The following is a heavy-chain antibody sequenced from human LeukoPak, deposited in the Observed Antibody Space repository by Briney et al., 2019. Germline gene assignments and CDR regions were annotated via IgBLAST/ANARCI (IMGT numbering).Heavy chain of an antibody. V-gene: IGHV3-64D*06. J-gene: IGHJ6*02. CDR1: GFTFSDYP. CDR2: ISNSGGTT. CDR3: VKGIPVAGTGNVVPYFYYYGMDV. D-gene: IGHD6-19*01. Sequence: GGSLRLSCSASGFTFSDYPSHRLRQAPGKGLEYLSAISNSGGTTYYADSVKGRFTISRDNSKNTLYLQMSTLRPEDTAVYYCVKGIPVAGTGNVVPYFYYYGMDVWGQGTTVSVS.